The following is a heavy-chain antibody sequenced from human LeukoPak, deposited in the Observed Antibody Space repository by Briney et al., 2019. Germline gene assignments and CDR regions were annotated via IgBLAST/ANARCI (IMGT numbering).Heavy chain of an antibody. CDR3: AKEPYSGSQLLDY. CDR1: GFTFSSHA. CDR2: ITTTGGSP. J-gene: IGHJ4*02. D-gene: IGHD1-26*01. V-gene: IGHV3-23*01. Sequence: GGSLRLSCAASGFTFSSHAMSWVRQAPGKGLEWVSSITTTGGSPYYADSVKGRFTISRDNSKNTLYLQMNSLRAEDTAVYYCAKEPYSGSQLLDYWGQGTLVTVSS.